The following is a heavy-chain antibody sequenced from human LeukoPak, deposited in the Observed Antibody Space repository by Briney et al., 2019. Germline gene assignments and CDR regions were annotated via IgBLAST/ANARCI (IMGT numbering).Heavy chain of an antibody. CDR3: ARAPYYYDSSGYYWYY. CDR2: INLNSGGT. CDR1: GYTFTGYY. V-gene: IGHV1-2*06. Sequence: ASVKVSCKASGYTFTGYYMHWVRQAPGQGLEWMGRINLNSGGTNYAQKFQGRVTMTRDTSISTAYMELSRLRSDDTAVYYCARAPYYYDSSGYYWYYWGQGTLVTVSS. J-gene: IGHJ4*02. D-gene: IGHD3-22*01.